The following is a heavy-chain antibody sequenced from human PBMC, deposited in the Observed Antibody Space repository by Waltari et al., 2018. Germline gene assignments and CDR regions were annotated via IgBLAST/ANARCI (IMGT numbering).Heavy chain of an antibody. Sequence: QVQLQQWGAGLLKPSETLSLTCAVYGGSFSGYYWSWIRQPPGKGLEWIGEINHSGSTNYNPSLKSRVTISVDTSKNQFSLKLSSVTAADTAVYYCARGWYGGNSGVFDYWGQGTLVTVSS. CDR2: INHSGST. D-gene: IGHD2-21*02. CDR3: ARGWYGGNSGVFDY. J-gene: IGHJ4*02. CDR1: GGSFSGYY. V-gene: IGHV4-34*01.